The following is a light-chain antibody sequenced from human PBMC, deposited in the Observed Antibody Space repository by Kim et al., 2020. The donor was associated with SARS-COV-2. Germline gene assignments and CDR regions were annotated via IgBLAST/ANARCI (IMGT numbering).Light chain of an antibody. CDR1: QSVSSSY. CDR2: GAS. Sequence: EIVLTQSPGTLSLSPGERATLSCRASQSVSSSYLAWYQQKPGQAPRLLIYGASSRATGIPDRFSGSGSGTDFTLTISRLEPEDFAVYYCHQYGSSPRNFGQGTLLEIK. V-gene: IGKV3-20*01. CDR3: HQYGSSPRN. J-gene: IGKJ5*01.